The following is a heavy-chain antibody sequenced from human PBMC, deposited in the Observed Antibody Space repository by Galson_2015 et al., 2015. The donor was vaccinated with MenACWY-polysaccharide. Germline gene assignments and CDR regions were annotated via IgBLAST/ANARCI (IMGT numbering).Heavy chain of an antibody. CDR1: GFTFSDYY. CDR3: ARDPGGARSSYFDY. CDR2: ISSSGTTI. J-gene: IGHJ4*02. D-gene: IGHD3-10*01. Sequence: SLRLSCAASGFTFSDYYMHWIRQAPGKGLEWVSYISSSGTTIYYADSVKGRFIISRDNAKNSLHLQMNSLTAEDTAVYYCARDPGGARSSYFDYWGQGILVTVSS. V-gene: IGHV3-11*01.